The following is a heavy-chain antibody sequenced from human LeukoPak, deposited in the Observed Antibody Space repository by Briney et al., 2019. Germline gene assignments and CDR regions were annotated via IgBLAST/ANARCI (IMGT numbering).Heavy chain of an antibody. CDR2: IYYSGST. CDR3: ARGSYSSGWIGWFSYFDY. D-gene: IGHD6-19*01. CDR1: GGSISSYY. V-gene: IGHV4-59*08. J-gene: IGHJ4*02. Sequence: SETLSLTCTVSGGSISSYYWSWIRQPPGKGLEWIGYIYYSGSTNYNPSLKSRVTISVDTSKNQFSLKLSSVTAADTAVYYCARGSYSSGWIGWFSYFDYWGQGTLVTVSP.